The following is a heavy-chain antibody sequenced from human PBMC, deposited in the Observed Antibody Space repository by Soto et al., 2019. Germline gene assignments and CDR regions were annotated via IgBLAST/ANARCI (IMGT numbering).Heavy chain of an antibody. D-gene: IGHD6-19*01. CDR1: GGTFSGYA. V-gene: IGHV1-69*06. Sequence: ASVKVSCKASGGTFSGYAISWVRQAPGQGLEWMGGIIPIFGTANYAQKFQGRVTITADKSTSTAYMELSSLRSEDTAVYYCARDRCVSSGCPSGNNWFDPWGQGTLVTVSS. J-gene: IGHJ5*02. CDR2: IIPIFGTA. CDR3: ARDRCVSSGCPSGNNWFDP.